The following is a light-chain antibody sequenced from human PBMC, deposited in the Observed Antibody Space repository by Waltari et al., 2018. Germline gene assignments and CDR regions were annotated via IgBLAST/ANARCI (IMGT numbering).Light chain of an antibody. V-gene: IGKV3-11*01. Sequence: EIVLTQSQAILSLYHRERATLPGRASQSVSSYLAWYQQKPGQAPSLLIYDVSNRATGIPARFSGSGSGTDFTLTISSLEPEDFAVYYCQQRSNWPPLTFGGGTKVEIK. CDR1: QSVSSY. J-gene: IGKJ4*01. CDR3: QQRSNWPPLT. CDR2: DVS.